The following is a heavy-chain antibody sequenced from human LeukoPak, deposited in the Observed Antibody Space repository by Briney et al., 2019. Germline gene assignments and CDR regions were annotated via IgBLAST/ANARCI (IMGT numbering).Heavy chain of an antibody. Sequence: GGSLRLSCAASGFTFSTYAMSWVRQAPGKGLEWVAVNNAGGTTYYADSVKGRFTISRDNSKDTVYFQMNSLRVEDTATYYCARVALYALDIWGQGTMVTVSS. CDR1: GFTFSTYA. V-gene: IGHV3-23*01. J-gene: IGHJ3*02. CDR2: NNAGGTT. D-gene: IGHD3-16*01. CDR3: ARVALYALDI.